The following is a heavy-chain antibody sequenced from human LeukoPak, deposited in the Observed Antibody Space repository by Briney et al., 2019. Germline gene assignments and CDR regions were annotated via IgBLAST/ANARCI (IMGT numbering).Heavy chain of an antibody. V-gene: IGHV1-69*04. CDR3: ARGGLGSGTYSSPSYYYSYAMDV. Sequence: ASVKVSCKASEGTFSNYAITWVRQASGLGLEWMGRIIPILDITNYAQKFRGRVTITADKSTSTAYMELSGLRSEDTAVYYCARGGLGSGTYSSPSYYYSYAMDVWGQGTTVTVSS. D-gene: IGHD3-10*01. CDR2: IIPILDIT. CDR1: EGTFSNYA. J-gene: IGHJ6*02.